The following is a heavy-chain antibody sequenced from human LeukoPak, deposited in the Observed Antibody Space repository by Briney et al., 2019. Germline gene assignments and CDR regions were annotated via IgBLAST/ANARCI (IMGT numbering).Heavy chain of an antibody. D-gene: IGHD3-3*01. CDR2: IHQSGDT. CDR3: ASLHEYYDFWSGKDAFDI. CDR1: GGSISTGGYY. V-gene: IGHV4-30-2*01. J-gene: IGHJ3*02. Sequence: TSETLSLTCTVSGGSISTGGYYWSWIRQPPGKGLEWIAYIHQSGDTYSNPSLKSRATVSADRSKNQFSLKLSSVTAADTAVYYCASLHEYYDFWSGKDAFDIWGQGTMATVSS.